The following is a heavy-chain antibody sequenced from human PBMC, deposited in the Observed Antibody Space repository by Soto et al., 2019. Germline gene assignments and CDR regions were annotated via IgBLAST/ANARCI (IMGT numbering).Heavy chain of an antibody. Sequence: ASVKVSCKASGYTFTGYYMHWVRQAPGQGLEWMGRINPNSGGTNYAQKFQGRVTMTRDTPISTAYMELSRLRSDDTAVCYCGRELHYYDFRSGYSELTWLEPWGQGTLVTVSS. D-gene: IGHD3-3*01. J-gene: IGHJ5*02. CDR3: GRELHYYDFRSGYSELTWLEP. V-gene: IGHV1-2*06. CDR1: GYTFTGYY. CDR2: INPNSGGT.